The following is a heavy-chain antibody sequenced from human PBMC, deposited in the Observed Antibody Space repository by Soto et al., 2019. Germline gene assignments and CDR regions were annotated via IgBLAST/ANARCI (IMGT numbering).Heavy chain of an antibody. CDR2: IKSKAHGETI. V-gene: IGHV3-15*07. CDR3: GGSLFPHP. Sequence: PGGSLRLSCAASGCTFMNAWMNWVRQAPGKGLEWVGRIKSKAHGETIDYSAPVKGRFTISRDDSESTLYLEMNSLKIEDTAVYYGGGSLFPHPWGQGPLVTVS. J-gene: IGHJ5*02. D-gene: IGHD3-16*01. CDR1: GCTFMNAW.